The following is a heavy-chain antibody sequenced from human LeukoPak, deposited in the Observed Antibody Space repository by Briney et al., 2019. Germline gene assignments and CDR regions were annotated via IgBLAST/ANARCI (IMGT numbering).Heavy chain of an antibody. J-gene: IGHJ4*02. V-gene: IGHV4-34*01. CDR3: VRNFHY. CDR2: INQSGRA. CDR1: GGSFSGHY. Sequence: SETLSLTCVGYGGSFSGHYWSWIRQPPGKGLEWIGDINQSGRANYNPSLQSQVPISIDTSKNQCSLNLNSVPAADTAVYYCVRNFHYWGQGPVVRVSS.